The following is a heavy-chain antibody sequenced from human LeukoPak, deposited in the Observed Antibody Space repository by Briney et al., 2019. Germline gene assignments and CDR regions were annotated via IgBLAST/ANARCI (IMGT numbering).Heavy chain of an antibody. J-gene: IGHJ4*02. CDR3: ARHAGITGNDFDY. D-gene: IGHD1-20*01. CDR1: GFTFSNYA. CDR2: IKQDGSEK. V-gene: IGHV3-7*01. Sequence: GGSLRLSCAASGFTFSNYAMSWVRQAPGKGLEWVANIKQDGSEKYYVDSVKGRFTISRDNAKNSLYLQMNSLRAEDTAVYYCARHAGITGNDFDYWGQGTLVTVSS.